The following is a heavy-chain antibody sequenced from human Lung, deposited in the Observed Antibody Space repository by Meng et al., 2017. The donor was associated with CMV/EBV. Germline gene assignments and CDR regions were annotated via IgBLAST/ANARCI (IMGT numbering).Heavy chain of an antibody. CDR2: ISYDGNNY. J-gene: IGHJ4*02. D-gene: IGHD3-3*01. CDR1: FIFSNYA. V-gene: IGHV3-30-3*01. Sequence: FIFSNYARNWVRQAPGRGLEWLAVISYDGNNYYYADSGKGRFTISRDNSKNTVFLQMNSLRGEDTAVYYCSRGGPGMRFVEWFSFDFWGQGALVTVSS. CDR3: SRGGPGMRFVEWFSFDF.